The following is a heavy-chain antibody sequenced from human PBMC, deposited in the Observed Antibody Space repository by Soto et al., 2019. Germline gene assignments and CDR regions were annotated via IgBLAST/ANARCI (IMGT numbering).Heavy chain of an antibody. J-gene: IGHJ4*02. Sequence: GGSLRLSCAASGFTFSSYSMNWVRQAPGKGLEWVSYISSSSSTIYYGDSVKGRFTISRDNAKNSLYLQMNSLRDEDTAVYYCARSQWLVRTGDFDYWGQGTLVTVSS. V-gene: IGHV3-48*02. CDR3: ARSQWLVRTGDFDY. CDR2: ISSSSSTI. CDR1: GFTFSSYS. D-gene: IGHD6-19*01.